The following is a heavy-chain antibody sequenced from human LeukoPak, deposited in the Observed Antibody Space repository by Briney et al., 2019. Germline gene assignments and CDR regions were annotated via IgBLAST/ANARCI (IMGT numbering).Heavy chain of an antibody. V-gene: IGHV4-61*02. J-gene: IGHJ6*03. CDR1: GGSVIRGNYY. Sequence: SETLSLPFTVSGGSVIRGNYYWTWIRQPAGSGLEWIGRIYTSGTTDYNPSLRTRVTISVDASRNQFSLNLSSVTAADTAVYYCARWSGSVTARNYYYYMDVWGEGTTVTVSS. D-gene: IGHD6-6*01. CDR3: ARWSGSVTARNYYYYMDV. CDR2: IYTSGTT.